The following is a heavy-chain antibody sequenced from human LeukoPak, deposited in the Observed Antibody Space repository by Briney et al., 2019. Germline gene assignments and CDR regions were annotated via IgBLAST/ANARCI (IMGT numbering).Heavy chain of an antibody. D-gene: IGHD4-11*01. J-gene: IGHJ5*02. CDR2: INHSGST. Sequence: SEILSLTCTVSGGSISSSHYYWGWIRQPPGKGLEWIWEINHSGSTNYNPSLKSRVTISVDTSKNQFSLKLSSVTAADTAVYYCARGKNYSNYVGWFDPWGQGTLVTVSS. V-gene: IGHV4-39*07. CDR1: GGSISSSHYY. CDR3: ARGKNYSNYVGWFDP.